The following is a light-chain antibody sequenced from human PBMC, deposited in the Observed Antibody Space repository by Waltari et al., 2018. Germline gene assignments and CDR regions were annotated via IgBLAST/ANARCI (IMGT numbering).Light chain of an antibody. J-gene: IGLJ3*02. V-gene: IGLV3-21*04. CDR3: QVWDSSSNHRV. CDR2: FDS. CDR1: NIGSKS. Sequence: SYVLTQPPAVSVAPGKTARITCGGNNIGSKSVHWYQQTPGQAPGVVISFDSARPSGSPGRFYGSNAGNTATLTISRGEAGDEADYYCQVWDSSSNHRVFGGGTKLTVL.